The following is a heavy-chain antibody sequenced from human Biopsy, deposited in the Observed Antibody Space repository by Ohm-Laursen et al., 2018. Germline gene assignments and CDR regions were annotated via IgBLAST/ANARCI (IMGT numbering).Heavy chain of an antibody. Sequence: SLILSCTASGFTFSTYWMTWVRQAPGKGLEWVANIKRDGSQSNHADSVKGRFTISRDNAKNSLYLQMNSLRAEDTAVYYCTRDTTYYAGTTYYDALDVWGQGTTVTVSS. CDR3: TRDTTYYAGTTYYDALDV. D-gene: IGHD2/OR15-2a*01. CDR2: IKRDGSQS. V-gene: IGHV3-7*01. CDR1: GFTFSTYW. J-gene: IGHJ3*01.